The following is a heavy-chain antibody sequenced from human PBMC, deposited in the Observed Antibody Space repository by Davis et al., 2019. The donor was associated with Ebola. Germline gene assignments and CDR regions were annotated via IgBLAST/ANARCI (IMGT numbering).Heavy chain of an antibody. Sequence: GESLKISCAVSGFTLSDTGLHWVRQASGKGLEWLGRFRSKTNNFATAYAASVEGRFTIFRDDSKNTAYLQMNSFRGDDTAVYYCAKDRMRGVGGTVDSWGQGTLVTVSS. V-gene: IGHV3-73*01. CDR1: GFTLSDTG. D-gene: IGHD1-26*01. CDR3: AKDRMRGVGGTVDS. J-gene: IGHJ4*02. CDR2: FRSKTNNFAT.